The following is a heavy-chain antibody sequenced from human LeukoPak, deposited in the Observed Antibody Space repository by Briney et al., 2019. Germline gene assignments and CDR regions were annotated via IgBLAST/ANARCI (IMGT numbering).Heavy chain of an antibody. CDR2: INHSGST. D-gene: IGHD1-26*01. Sequence: PSETLSLTCAVHGGSGVHWTWIRQPPGKGLEWIGEINHSGSTNYNPSLKSRVTISVDTSNNQFSLRLSSVTAADTAVYYCARGSAEAWEAPHYWGQGTLVTVSS. V-gene: IGHV4-34*01. CDR3: ARGSAEAWEAPHY. J-gene: IGHJ4*02. CDR1: GGSGVH.